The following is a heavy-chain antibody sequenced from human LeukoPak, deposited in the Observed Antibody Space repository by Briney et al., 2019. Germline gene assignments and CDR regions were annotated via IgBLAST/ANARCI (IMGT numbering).Heavy chain of an antibody. V-gene: IGHV3-21*01. CDR2: ISSSSYI. CDR3: ASQLPYCSGGSCYVWGYGMDV. CDR1: GFTFSSYS. J-gene: IGHJ6*02. D-gene: IGHD2-15*01. Sequence: GGSLRPSCAAPGFTFSSYSMNWDRQAPGKGLEWVSSISSSSYIYYAASVKGRFTISRDNAKNSLYLQMNSLRAEDTAVYYCASQLPYCSGGSCYVWGYGMDVWGQGTTVTVSS.